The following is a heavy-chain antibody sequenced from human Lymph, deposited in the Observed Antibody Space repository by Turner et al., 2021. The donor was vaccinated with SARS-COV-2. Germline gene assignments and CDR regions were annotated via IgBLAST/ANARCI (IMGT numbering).Heavy chain of an antibody. D-gene: IGHD1-26*01. Sequence: EVQLVESGGGLVPPGRSMRLSCAASGFTFDDYARHWVLQAPGKGLECVSGINWSGCIIAYADSVKGRFTISRDNPKNSLYLQMNSLRAEDTAFYYCAKDLAGTYYSSLDYWGQGTLVTVSS. CDR1: GFTFDDYA. CDR3: AKDLAGTYYSSLDY. CDR2: INWSGCII. V-gene: IGHV3-9*01. J-gene: IGHJ4*02.